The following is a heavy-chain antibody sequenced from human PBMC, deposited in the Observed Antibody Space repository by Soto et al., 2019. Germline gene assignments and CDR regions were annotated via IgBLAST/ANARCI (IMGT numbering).Heavy chain of an antibody. D-gene: IGHD1-20*01. Sequence: SGPTLVNPTQTLTLTCTFSGFSLSTSGVGVGWIRQPPGKALECLALIERDDDDKYYSTSLKTRLTISKDTRKNQVVLTMANMEPADTATYYCARSIRGPRRFNGMDVWGQGTTVTVSS. V-gene: IGHV2-70*13. CDR1: GFSLSTSGVG. J-gene: IGHJ6*02. CDR3: ARSIRGPRRFNGMDV. CDR2: IERDDDDK.